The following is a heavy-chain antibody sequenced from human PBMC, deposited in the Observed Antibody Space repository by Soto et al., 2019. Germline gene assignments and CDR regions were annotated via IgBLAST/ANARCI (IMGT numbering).Heavy chain of an antibody. Sequence: QLQLQESGPGLVKPSETLSLTCTVSGGSISSSSYYWGWIRQPPGKGLEWIGRIYYSGSTYYNPSLKSRVTISVDTSKNQFSLKLSSVTAADTAVYYCARRIAAQGGYFDYWGQGTLVTVSS. CDR2: IYYSGST. V-gene: IGHV4-39*01. CDR3: ARRIAAQGGYFDY. CDR1: GGSISSSSYY. J-gene: IGHJ4*02. D-gene: IGHD6-13*01.